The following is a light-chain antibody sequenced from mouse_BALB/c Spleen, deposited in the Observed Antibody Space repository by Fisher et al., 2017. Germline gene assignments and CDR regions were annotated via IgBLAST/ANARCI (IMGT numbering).Light chain of an antibody. CDR3: QQFTSSPFT. Sequence: DIVLTQSPASLAVSLGQRATISCRASESVDSYGNSFMHWYQQKSDASPKLWIYYTSNLAPGVPARFSGSGSGNSYSLTISSMEGEDAATYYCQQFTSSPFTFGSGTKLEIK. CDR2: YTS. J-gene: IGKJ4*01. CDR1: ESVDSYGNSF. V-gene: IGKV4-50*01.